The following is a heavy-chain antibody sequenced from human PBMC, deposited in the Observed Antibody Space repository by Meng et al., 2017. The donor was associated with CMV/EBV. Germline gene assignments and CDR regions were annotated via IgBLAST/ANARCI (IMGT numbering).Heavy chain of an antibody. CDR3: ARSGYRYYYDSSGHFDY. V-gene: IGHV1-69*05. CDR2: IIPIFGTA. D-gene: IGHD3-22*01. J-gene: IGHJ4*02. Sequence: SVKVSCKASGYSFTSYGISWVRQAPGQGLEWMGGIIPIFGTANYAQKFQGRVTITTDESTSTAYMELSSLRSEDTAVYYCARSGYRYYYDSSGHFDYWGQGTLVTVSS. CDR1: GYSFTSYG.